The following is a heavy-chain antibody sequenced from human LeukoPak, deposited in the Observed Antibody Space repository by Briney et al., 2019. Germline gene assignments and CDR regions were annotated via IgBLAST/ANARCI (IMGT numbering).Heavy chain of an antibody. CDR3: EREMVRGIRWLDN. D-gene: IGHD3-10*01. Sequence: GASVKVSCKASGYTFTSYDISWVRQATGQGREWMGWMNPNSGHKGYAQKFKGRVNMTRNTSISTAYLELSSLRSEETAVYYCEREMVRGIRWLDNWGQGTLVTVSS. CDR2: MNPNSGHK. J-gene: IGHJ4*02. V-gene: IGHV1-8*01. CDR1: GYTFTSYD.